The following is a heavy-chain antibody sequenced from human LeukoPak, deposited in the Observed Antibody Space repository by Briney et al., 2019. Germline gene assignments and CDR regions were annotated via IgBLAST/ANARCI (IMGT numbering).Heavy chain of an antibody. CDR1: GFTFSSYG. D-gene: IGHD5-12*01. J-gene: IGHJ4*02. CDR2: ISYDGSNK. V-gene: IGHV3-30*18. Sequence: GGSLRLSCAASGFTFSSYGMPWVRQAPGKGLEWVAVISYDGSNKYYADSVKGRFTISRDNSKNTLYLQMNSLRAEDTAVYYCAKDHELVATIRLGYFDYWGQGTLVTVSS. CDR3: AKDHELVATIRLGYFDY.